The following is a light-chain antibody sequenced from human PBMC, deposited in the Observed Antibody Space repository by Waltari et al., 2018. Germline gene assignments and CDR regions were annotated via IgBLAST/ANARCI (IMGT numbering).Light chain of an antibody. CDR1: SSHIGAFDL. V-gene: IGLV2-14*03. Sequence: QSALAQPASVSGSPGQSLTIPCTGTSSHIGAFDLASWYQQHPGRAPRLIIRNVSERPSGVPHRFSGSKSGNTASLTISSLRSEDESLYFCSSFTTGSTGLFGGGTKLTVL. CDR3: SSFTTGSTGL. CDR2: NVS. J-gene: IGLJ2*01.